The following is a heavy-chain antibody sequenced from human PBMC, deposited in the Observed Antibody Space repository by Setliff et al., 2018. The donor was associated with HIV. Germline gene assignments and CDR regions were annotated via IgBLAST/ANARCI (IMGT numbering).Heavy chain of an antibody. V-gene: IGHV4-34*01. CDR2: VTHSGRT. CDR1: GYSISSGYY. CDR3: ARGVRDNSGWSSYYFDY. J-gene: IGHJ4*02. Sequence: SETLSLTCAVSGYSISSGYYWSWIRQPPGKGLEWIGEVTHSGRTNYNPSLESRVTTSVDTSKKQFSLRLTSVTAADTAVYYCARGVRDNSGWSSYYFDYWGQGTLVTVS. D-gene: IGHD6-19*01.